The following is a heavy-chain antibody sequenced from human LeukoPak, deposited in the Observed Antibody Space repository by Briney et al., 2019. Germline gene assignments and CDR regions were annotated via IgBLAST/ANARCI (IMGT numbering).Heavy chain of an antibody. D-gene: IGHD6-13*01. CDR2: ISGSGGST. V-gene: IGHV3-23*01. CDR1: YX. Sequence: YXMXWVRQAPGXGLEWVSAISGSGGSTYYADSVKGRFTISRDNSKNTLYLQMNSPRAEDTAVYYCAKVTAAAGISGYDALDIWGQGTMVTVSS. J-gene: IGHJ3*02. CDR3: AKVTAAAGISGYDALDI.